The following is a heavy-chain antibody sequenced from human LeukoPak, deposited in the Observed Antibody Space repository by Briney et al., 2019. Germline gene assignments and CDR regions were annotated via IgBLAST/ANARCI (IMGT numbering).Heavy chain of an antibody. J-gene: IGHJ4*02. V-gene: IGHV4-34*01. Sequence: PSETLSLTCAVYGGSFSGYYWSWIRQPPGKGLEWIGEINHSGSTNYNPSPKSRVTISVDTSKNQFSLKLTSVTAADTAVYYCAREGNYYGSGSYYYAYWGQGTLVTVSS. CDR1: GGSFSGYY. CDR3: AREGNYYGSGSYYYAY. D-gene: IGHD3-10*01. CDR2: INHSGST.